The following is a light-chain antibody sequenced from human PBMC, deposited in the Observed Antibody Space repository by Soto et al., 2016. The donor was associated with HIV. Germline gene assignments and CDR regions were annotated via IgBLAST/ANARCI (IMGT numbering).Light chain of an antibody. CDR3: NSRDSSGLPYV. CDR1: SLRNYY. CDR2: GKN. J-gene: IGLJ1*01. Sequence: SSELTQDPAVSVALGQTVRITCQGDSLRNYYASWYQQKPGQAPVLVFYGKNNRPSGIPDRFSGSSSGNTASLTLTGAQAEDEAVYYCNSRDSSGLPYVFATGTKVTV. V-gene: IGLV3-19*01.